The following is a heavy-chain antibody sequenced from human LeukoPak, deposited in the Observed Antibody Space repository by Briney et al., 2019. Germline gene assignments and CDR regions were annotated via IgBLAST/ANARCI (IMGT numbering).Heavy chain of an antibody. CDR1: GGTFSSYA. V-gene: IGHV1-69*13. D-gene: IGHD3-3*01. CDR3: ASKSYYDFWSGYEHYYYYGMDV. Sequence: ASVKVSCKASGGTFSSYAISWVRQAPGQGLEWMGGIIPIFGTANYAQKFQGRVTITADESTSTAYMELSSLRSEDTAVYYCASKSYYDFWSGYEHYYYYGMDVWGQGTTVTVSS. CDR2: IIPIFGTA. J-gene: IGHJ6*02.